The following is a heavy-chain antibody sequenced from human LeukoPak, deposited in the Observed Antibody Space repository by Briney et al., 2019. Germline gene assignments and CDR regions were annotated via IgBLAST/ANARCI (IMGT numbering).Heavy chain of an antibody. CDR1: GFTFSSYA. Sequence: PGGSLRLSCAASGFTFSSYAMSWVRQAPGKGLEWVSAISGSGGSTYYADSVKGRFTISRDNSKNTLYLQMNSLRAEDTAVYYCAITLYSSSWFPGAFDIWGQGTMVTVSS. D-gene: IGHD6-13*01. J-gene: IGHJ3*02. CDR3: AITLYSSSWFPGAFDI. CDR2: ISGSGGST. V-gene: IGHV3-23*01.